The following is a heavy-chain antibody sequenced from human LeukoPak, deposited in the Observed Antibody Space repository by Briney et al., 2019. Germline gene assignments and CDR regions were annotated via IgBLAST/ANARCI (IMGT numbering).Heavy chain of an antibody. D-gene: IGHD2-15*01. V-gene: IGHV3-21*01. CDR1: GFTFSSYS. CDR2: ISSSSSYI. Sequence: GGSLRLSCAASGFTFSSYSMNWVRQAPGKGLEWVSSISSSSSYIYYADSVKGRFTISRDNSKNTLYLQTNSLRAEDTAMYYCARSLVVMDYMDVWGKGTTVTVSS. CDR3: ARSLVVMDYMDV. J-gene: IGHJ6*03.